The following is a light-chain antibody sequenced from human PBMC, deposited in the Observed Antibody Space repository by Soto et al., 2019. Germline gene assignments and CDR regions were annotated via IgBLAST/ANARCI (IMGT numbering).Light chain of an antibody. Sequence: IVMTQPPATLSVSPGERAPLSCWASQSISSNLAWYQQKAGQAPRLLIYGASTRATGIPARSSGSRSGTEFTLTINRLQSEDLAVSFCQQYNKWPTFGQGTKVDI. CDR2: GAS. J-gene: IGKJ1*01. CDR1: QSISSN. CDR3: QQYNKWPT. V-gene: IGKV3-15*01.